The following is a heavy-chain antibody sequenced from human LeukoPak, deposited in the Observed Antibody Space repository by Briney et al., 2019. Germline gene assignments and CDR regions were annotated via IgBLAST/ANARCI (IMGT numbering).Heavy chain of an antibody. Sequence: SETLSLTCTVSGGSISSYYWSWIRQPPGKGLEWIGYIYYSGSTNYNPSLKSRVTISVDTSKNQFSLKLSSVTAADTAVYYCARLKAPNYYDSSGYYPWGQGTLVTVSS. J-gene: IGHJ5*02. V-gene: IGHV4-59*08. CDR2: IYYSGST. CDR1: GGSISSYY. CDR3: ARLKAPNYYDSSGYYP. D-gene: IGHD3-22*01.